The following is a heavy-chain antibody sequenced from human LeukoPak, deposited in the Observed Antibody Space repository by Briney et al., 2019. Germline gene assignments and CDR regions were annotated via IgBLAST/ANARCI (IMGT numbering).Heavy chain of an antibody. V-gene: IGHV3-74*01. D-gene: IGHD4-11*01. CDR1: GFTFSSYW. CDR2: INPGGSST. J-gene: IGHJ4*02. Sequence: GGSLRLSCAASGFTFSSYWMHWVRQVPGKGLVWVSRINPGGSSTAYADSVKGRFTISRGNAKNTLYLQMNSLRADDTAVYYCARSNQADDYWGQGTLVTVSS. CDR3: ARSNQADDY.